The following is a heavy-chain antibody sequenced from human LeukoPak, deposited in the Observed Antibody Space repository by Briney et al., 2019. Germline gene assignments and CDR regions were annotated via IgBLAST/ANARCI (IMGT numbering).Heavy chain of an antibody. J-gene: IGHJ4*02. V-gene: IGHV3-7*03. D-gene: IGHD3-22*01. Sequence: PGGSLRLSCASSGFTFSSYWMSWVRQAPGKGLEWVANIKQDGSEKYYVDSVKGRFTISRDNSKNTLYLQMNSLRAEDTAVYYCARDLTRYYDSSGYYLWGQGTLVTVSS. CDR2: IKQDGSEK. CDR3: ARDLTRYYDSSGYYL. CDR1: GFTFSSYW.